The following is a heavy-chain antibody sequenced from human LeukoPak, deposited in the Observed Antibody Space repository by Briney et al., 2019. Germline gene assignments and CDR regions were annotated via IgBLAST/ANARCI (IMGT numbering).Heavy chain of an antibody. D-gene: IGHD2-15*01. V-gene: IGHV3-23*01. CDR3: AKLIYVVVVAARYDY. CDR2: ISGSGGNM. Sequence: GSLRLSCTATGFTFSNFGMAWVRQAPGQGLEWVSTISGSGGNMYQADSVKGRFTISRDNSRSTLYLQMNSLRAEDTAVYYCAKLIYVVVVAARYDYWGQGTLVTVSS. J-gene: IGHJ4*02. CDR1: GFTFSNFG.